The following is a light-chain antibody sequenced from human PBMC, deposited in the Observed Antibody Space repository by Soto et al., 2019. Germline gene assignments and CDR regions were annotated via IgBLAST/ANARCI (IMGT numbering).Light chain of an antibody. J-gene: IGKJ5*01. CDR1: QTSSSW. CDR2: KTS. V-gene: IGKV1-5*03. Sequence: DIHRSQSASTLSASVGDRATIACRASQTSSSWVAWYQQKPGKAPRLLIDKTSSLESGVPSRFSGSGSGTEFPLTISSLNPDVFATYYCQHYNTYSTFGQGTRLEIK. CDR3: QHYNTYST.